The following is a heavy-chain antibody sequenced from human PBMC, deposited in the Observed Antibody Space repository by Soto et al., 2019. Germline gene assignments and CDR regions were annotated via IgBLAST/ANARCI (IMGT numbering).Heavy chain of an antibody. D-gene: IGHD6-19*01. J-gene: IGHJ4*02. CDR3: ATGVDTIAVAGPGTHEFDY. CDR2: FDPEDGET. CDR1: GYTLTELS. Sequence: ASVKVSCKVSGYTLTELSMHWVRQAPGKGLEWMGGFDPEDGETIYAQKFQGRVTMTEDTSTDTAYMELSSLRSEDTAVYYCATGVDTIAVAGPGTHEFDYWGQGTLVTVSS. V-gene: IGHV1-24*01.